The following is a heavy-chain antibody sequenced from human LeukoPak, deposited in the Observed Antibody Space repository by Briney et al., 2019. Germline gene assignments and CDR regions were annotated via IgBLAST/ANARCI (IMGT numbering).Heavy chain of an antibody. Sequence: SETLSLTCAVYGGSFSGYYWSWIRQPPGKGLEWIGEINHSGSTNYNPSLKSRVTIAVDTSKNQSSLKLSSVTAADTAVYYCARGYCTNGVCLGWFDPWGQGTLVTVSS. CDR2: INHSGST. V-gene: IGHV4-34*01. CDR1: GGSFSGYY. D-gene: IGHD2-8*01. J-gene: IGHJ5*02. CDR3: ARGYCTNGVCLGWFDP.